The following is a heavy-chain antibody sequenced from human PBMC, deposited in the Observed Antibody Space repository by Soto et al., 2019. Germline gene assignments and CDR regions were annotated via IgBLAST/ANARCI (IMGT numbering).Heavy chain of an antibody. CDR1: GFTFSSYA. CDR2: ISYDGSNK. J-gene: IGHJ6*02. CDR3: ARGDGSGSYSYYYYYGMDV. D-gene: IGHD3-10*01. V-gene: IGHV3-30-3*01. Sequence: GESLKISCAASGFTFSSYAMHWVRQAPGKGLEWVAVISYDGSNKYYADSVKGRFTISRDNSKNTLYLQMNSLRAEDTAVYYCARGDGSGSYSYYYYYGMDVWGQGTTVTVSS.